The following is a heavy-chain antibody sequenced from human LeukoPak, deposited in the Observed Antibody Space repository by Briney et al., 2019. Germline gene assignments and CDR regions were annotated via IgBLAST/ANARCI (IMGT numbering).Heavy chain of an antibody. Sequence: PARSLRLSCAASGFSFSKYAMHWVRQAPGKGLEWVAVIWFDGRQTFYADSVKGRFTISRDNSKNTLYLQVNSLRAEDTALYYCVKDRTVAGTDARYYFDYGGQGTLVTVSS. V-gene: IGHV3-33*06. CDR1: GFSFSKYA. CDR3: VKDRTVAGTDARYYFDY. D-gene: IGHD6-19*01. CDR2: IWFDGRQT. J-gene: IGHJ4*02.